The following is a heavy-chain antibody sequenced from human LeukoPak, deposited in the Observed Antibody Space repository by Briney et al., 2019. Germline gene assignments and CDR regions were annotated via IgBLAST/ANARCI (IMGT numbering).Heavy chain of an antibody. CDR1: GFTFDDYG. CDR3: ARGVGASEGVDY. Sequence: GGSLRLSCAASGFTFDDYGMSWVRQAPGKGLEWVSNINWNGDSTGYADSVKGRFTISRDNGKNSLYLQMNSLRAEDTAVYYCARGVGASEGVDYWGQGTLVTVSS. D-gene: IGHD1-26*01. J-gene: IGHJ4*02. CDR2: INWNGDST. V-gene: IGHV3-20*04.